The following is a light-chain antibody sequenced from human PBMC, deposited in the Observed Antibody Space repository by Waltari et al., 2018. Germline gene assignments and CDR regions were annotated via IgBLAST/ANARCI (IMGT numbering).Light chain of an antibody. J-gene: IGLJ3*02. Sequence: SYDLTQAPSVSVSPGQTATIDCSGDDLGSRYVSWYQQKPGRSPVLVIYQDNKRPSGVSDRFSGSNTGNTATLTVSGTQAIDEADYSWLAWDSSTGVFGGGTKLTV. CDR3: LAWDSSTGV. V-gene: IGLV3-1*01. CDR2: QDN. CDR1: DLGSRY.